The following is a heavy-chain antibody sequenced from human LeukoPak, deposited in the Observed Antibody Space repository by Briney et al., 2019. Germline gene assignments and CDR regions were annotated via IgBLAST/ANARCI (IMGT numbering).Heavy chain of an antibody. CDR2: INSDGSST. V-gene: IGHV3-74*01. CDR1: GFIFSNYW. J-gene: IGHJ6*02. Sequence: QAGGSLRLSCAASGFIFSNYWMHWVRQAPGKGLVWVSRINSDGSSTTYAESVKGRFTISRDNAKNTLYLQMNSLRAEDTAVYYCATTYGEEVYYYGMDVWGQGTTVTVSS. D-gene: IGHD3-10*01. CDR3: ATTYGEEVYYYGMDV.